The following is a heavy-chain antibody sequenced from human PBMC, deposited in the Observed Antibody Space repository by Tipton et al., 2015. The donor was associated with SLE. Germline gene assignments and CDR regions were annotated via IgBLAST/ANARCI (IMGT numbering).Heavy chain of an antibody. CDR2: IYHSGST. CDR3: ARGTRGSYDWNYSFDY. D-gene: IGHD1-7*01. J-gene: IGHJ4*02. Sequence: TLSLTCAVSGGSISSSNWWSWVRQPPVKGLEWIGSIYHSGSTYYNPSLKSRVTISVDTSKNQFSLKLGSVTAADTAVYYCARGTRGSYDWNYSFDYWGQGTLVTVSS. V-gene: IGHV4-4*02. CDR1: GGSISSSNW.